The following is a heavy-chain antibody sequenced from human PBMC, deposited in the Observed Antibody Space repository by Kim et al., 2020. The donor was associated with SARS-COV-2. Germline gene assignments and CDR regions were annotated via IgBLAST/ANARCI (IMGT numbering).Heavy chain of an antibody. J-gene: IGHJ5*02. CDR3: ASREQQLGANWFDP. CDR2: ISSSSSYI. CDR1: GFTFSSYS. V-gene: IGHV3-21*01. Sequence: GGSLRLSCATSGFTFSSYSMNWVRQAPGKGLEWVSSISSSSSYIYYADSVKGRFTISRDNAKNSLYLQMNSLRAEDTAVYYCASREQQLGANWFDPWGQGTLVTVSS. D-gene: IGHD6-13*01.